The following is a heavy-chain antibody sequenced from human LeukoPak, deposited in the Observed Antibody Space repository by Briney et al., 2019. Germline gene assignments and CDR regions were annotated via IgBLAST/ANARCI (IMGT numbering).Heavy chain of an antibody. Sequence: SETLSLTCTVSGGSISSGSYYWSWIRQPAGKGLEWIGRIYTSGSTNYNPSLKSRVTISVDTSKNQFSLKLSSVTAADTAVYYCARAETSSGRIDYWGQGTLVTVSS. V-gene: IGHV4-61*02. CDR1: GGSISSGSYY. CDR3: ARAETSSGRIDY. CDR2: IYTSGST. D-gene: IGHD6-19*01. J-gene: IGHJ4*02.